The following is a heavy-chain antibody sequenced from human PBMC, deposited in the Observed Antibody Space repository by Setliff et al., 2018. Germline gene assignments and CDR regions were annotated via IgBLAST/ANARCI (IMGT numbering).Heavy chain of an antibody. Sequence: SETLSLTCTVSGGSISSYYWSWIRQPPGKGLEWIGYISYSGSTSYYNPSLKSRVTISVDTSKNQFSLKLSSVTAADTAVYYCARGRAGHSGHWGQGTLVTVSS. CDR3: ARGRAGHSGH. D-gene: IGHD6-19*01. CDR2: ISYSGSTS. J-gene: IGHJ4*02. V-gene: IGHV4-59*08. CDR1: GGSISSYY.